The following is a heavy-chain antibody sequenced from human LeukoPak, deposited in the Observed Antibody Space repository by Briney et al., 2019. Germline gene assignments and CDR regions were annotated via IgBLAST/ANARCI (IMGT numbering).Heavy chain of an antibody. D-gene: IGHD3-9*01. CDR2: IRYDGSNK. J-gene: IGHJ4*02. CDR1: GFTFSSYG. Sequence: GGSLRLSCAASGFTFSSYGMHWVRQAPGKGLEWVAFIRYDGSNKYYADSLKGRFTISRDNFRASVFLEVSTLRPEDSGLYYCVRDLTSGARFDFWGQGTLVTVSA. CDR3: VRDLTSGARFDF. V-gene: IGHV3-30*02.